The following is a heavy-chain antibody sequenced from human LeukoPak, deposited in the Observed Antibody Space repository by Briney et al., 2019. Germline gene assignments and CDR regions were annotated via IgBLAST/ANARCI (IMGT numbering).Heavy chain of an antibody. Sequence: SETLSLTCTVSGGSISSSSYYWGWIRQPPGKGLEWIGNIYHSGNTYYNSSLKSRVTISVDTSKNQFSLKLSSVTAADTAVYYCARDSIGVRPTYYYYYMDVWGKGTTVTVSS. CDR3: ARDSIGVRPTYYYYYMDV. CDR1: GGSISSSSYY. V-gene: IGHV4-39*07. D-gene: IGHD6-19*01. CDR2: IYHSGNT. J-gene: IGHJ6*03.